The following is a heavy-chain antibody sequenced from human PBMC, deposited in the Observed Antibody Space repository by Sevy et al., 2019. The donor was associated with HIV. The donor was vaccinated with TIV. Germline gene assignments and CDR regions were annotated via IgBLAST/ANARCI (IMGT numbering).Heavy chain of an antibody. CDR1: GGSFSGYY. CDR3: ASTPGSSSWYVGYYYGMDV. D-gene: IGHD6-13*01. Sequence: SETLSLTCAVYGGSFSGYYWSWIRQPPGKGLEWIGEINHSGSTNYNPSLKSRVTISVDTSKNQFSLKLRSVTAADTGVYYCASTPGSSSWYVGYYYGMDVWGQGTTVTVSS. J-gene: IGHJ6*02. V-gene: IGHV4-34*01. CDR2: INHSGST.